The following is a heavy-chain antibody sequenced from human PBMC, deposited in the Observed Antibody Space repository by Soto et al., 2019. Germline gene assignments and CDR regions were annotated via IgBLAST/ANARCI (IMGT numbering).Heavy chain of an antibody. CDR2: AYYSGDT. Sequence: KTSETLSLTCSVSGGSISRYYWSWIRQPPGKGLEWIGYAYYSGDTGYNPSLKSRVTMAVDTSKSQVSLKLSSVTAADTAVYYCARDRSTYGGGGTGEVKENWFDPWGQGARVTVSS. D-gene: IGHD2-8*01. CDR3: ARDRSTYGGGGTGEVKENWFDP. CDR1: GGSISRYY. V-gene: IGHV4-59*01. J-gene: IGHJ5*02.